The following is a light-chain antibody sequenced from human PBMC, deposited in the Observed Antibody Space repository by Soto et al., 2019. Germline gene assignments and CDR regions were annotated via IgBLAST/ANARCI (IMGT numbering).Light chain of an antibody. CDR1: SDDVGGYNY. J-gene: IGLJ2*01. V-gene: IGLV2-14*01. CDR3: SSYRSGNTLVV. Sequence: QSALTQPASVSVSPGQSITISGTGTSDDVGGYNYVSWYQQHPGKAPKLMIFEVNNRPSGVSNRFSGSRSGNTTSLTISGLQAEDEDDYYCSSYRSGNTLVVFGGGTKLTVL. CDR2: EVN.